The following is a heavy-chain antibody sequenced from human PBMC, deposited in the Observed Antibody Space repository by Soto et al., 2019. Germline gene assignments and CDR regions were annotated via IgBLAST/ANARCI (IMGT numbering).Heavy chain of an antibody. D-gene: IGHD3-10*01. Sequence: PGESLKISCKGSGYSFTSYWISWVRQMPGKGLEWMGRIDPSDSYTNYSPSFQGHVTISADKSISTAYLQWSSLKASDTAMYYCARHPYYYGSGSYYNAPRWFDPWGQGTLVTVSS. V-gene: IGHV5-10-1*01. CDR1: GYSFTSYW. J-gene: IGHJ5*02. CDR3: ARHPYYYGSGSYYNAPRWFDP. CDR2: IDPSDSYT.